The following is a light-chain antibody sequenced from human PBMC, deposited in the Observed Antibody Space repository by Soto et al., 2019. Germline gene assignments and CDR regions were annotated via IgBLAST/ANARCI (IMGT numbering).Light chain of an antibody. CDR1: QSVDTF. Sequence: DIVLTQSPATLSLSPGERATLSCRASQSVDTFLAWYQQKPGQAPRLLIYDASNRATGIPARFSGSGSGTDFTLTISSLEPEDFAVYYCQQRSSWLTFGQGTKVDIK. V-gene: IGKV3-11*01. J-gene: IGKJ1*01. CDR3: QQRSSWLT. CDR2: DAS.